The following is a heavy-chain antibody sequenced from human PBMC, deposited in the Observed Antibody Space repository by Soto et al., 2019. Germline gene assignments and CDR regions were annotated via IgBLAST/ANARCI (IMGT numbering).Heavy chain of an antibody. V-gene: IGHV1-3*01. J-gene: IGHJ4*02. D-gene: IGHD2-2*02. Sequence: ASVKVSCKASGYTFTSYAMHWVRQAPGQRLEWMGWINAGNGNTKYSQKFQGRVTITRDTSASTAYIELSSLRSEDTAVYYCASSFTVPAVIGYWGQGALVTVSS. CDR1: GYTFTSYA. CDR3: ASSFTVPAVIGY. CDR2: INAGNGNT.